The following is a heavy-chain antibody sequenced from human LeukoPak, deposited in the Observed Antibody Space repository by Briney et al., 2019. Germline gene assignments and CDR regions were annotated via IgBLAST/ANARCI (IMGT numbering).Heavy chain of an antibody. V-gene: IGHV3-9*01. J-gene: IGHJ4*02. D-gene: IGHD3-10*01. CDR2: ISWNSIGI. CDR3: ARDVRMVRGVIRD. CDR1: GFIFDDYA. Sequence: GGSLRLSCAASGFIFDDYAMHWVRQAPGKGLEWVSGISWNSIGIGYADSVKGRFTISRDNAKNTLYLQMNSLRAEDTAVYYCARDVRMVRGVIRDWGQGTLVTVSS.